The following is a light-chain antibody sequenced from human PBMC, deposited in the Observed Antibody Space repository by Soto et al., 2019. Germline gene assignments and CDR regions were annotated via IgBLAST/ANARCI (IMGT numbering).Light chain of an antibody. CDR1: QSLLHSNGYNY. CDR3: MQALQTTPS. Sequence: DIVMTQSPLSLPVTPGEPASISCRSSQSLLHSNGYNYLDWYLQKPGQSPQLLIYLGSNRASGVPDRFSGRGSGTDFKLKISRVEAEDVGVYYCMQALQTTPSFGPGTRLEIK. J-gene: IGKJ5*01. CDR2: LGS. V-gene: IGKV2-28*01.